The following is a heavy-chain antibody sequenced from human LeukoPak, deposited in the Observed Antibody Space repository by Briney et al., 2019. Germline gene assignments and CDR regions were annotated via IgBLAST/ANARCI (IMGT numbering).Heavy chain of an antibody. Sequence: SETLSLTCTVSGGSISSSSYYWSWIRQPPGKGLEWIGYIYYSGSTNYNPSLKSRVTISVDTSKNQFSLKLSSVTAADTAVYYCARDASDAFDIWGQGTMVTVSS. CDR2: IYYSGST. CDR1: GGSISSSSYY. V-gene: IGHV4-61*01. CDR3: ARDASDAFDI. D-gene: IGHD6-6*01. J-gene: IGHJ3*02.